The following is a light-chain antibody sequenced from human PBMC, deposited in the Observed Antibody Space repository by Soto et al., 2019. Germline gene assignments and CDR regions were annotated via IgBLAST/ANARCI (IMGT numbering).Light chain of an antibody. Sequence: QSALTQPPSASGSPGQSVTISCTGTSNDVGGYNYVSWYQQHPGKAPKFMIYEVSKRPSGVPDRFSGSKSGNTASLTVSGLQAEDEADYYCSSYGGSNNLLFGGGTKLTVL. CDR2: EVS. V-gene: IGLV2-8*01. CDR1: SNDVGGYNY. CDR3: SSYGGSNNLL. J-gene: IGLJ2*01.